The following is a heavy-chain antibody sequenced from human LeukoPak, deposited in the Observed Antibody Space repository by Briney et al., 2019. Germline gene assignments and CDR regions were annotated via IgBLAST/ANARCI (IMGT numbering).Heavy chain of an antibody. CDR1: GSTFSSYG. D-gene: IGHD3-3*01. CDR3: ARVYYDFWSGYPLDY. Sequence: GGSLRLSCAASGSTFSSYGMHWVRQAPGKGLEWVAFIRYDGNNKYYADSVKGRFTISRDNSKNTLYLQMNSLRADDTAVYYCARVYYDFWSGYPLDYWGQGTLVTVSS. V-gene: IGHV3-30*02. CDR2: IRYDGNNK. J-gene: IGHJ4*02.